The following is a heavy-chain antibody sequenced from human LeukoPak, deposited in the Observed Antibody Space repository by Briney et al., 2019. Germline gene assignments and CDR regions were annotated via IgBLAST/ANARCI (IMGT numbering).Heavy chain of an antibody. V-gene: IGHV3-48*03. J-gene: IGHJ4*02. CDR3: AREVGYYGSGSYYNVDYFDY. D-gene: IGHD3-10*01. Sequence: GGSLRLSCAASGFTFSSYEMNWVRQAPGKGREGVSYISSSGSTIYYADSVKGGFTISRDNAKNSLYLQMNSLRAEDTAVYYCAREVGYYGSGSYYNVDYFDYWGQGTLVTVSS. CDR1: GFTFSSYE. CDR2: ISSSGSTI.